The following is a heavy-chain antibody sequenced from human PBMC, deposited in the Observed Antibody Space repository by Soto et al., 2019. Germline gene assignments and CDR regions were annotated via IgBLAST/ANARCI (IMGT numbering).Heavy chain of an antibody. CDR3: AKDGIAAAGRYYFDY. Sequence: EVQLLESGGGLVQPGGSLRLSCAASGFTFSSYAMSWVRQAPGKGLEWVSAISGSGGSTYYADSVKGRFTISIDNSKNTLYLQMNSQRAEDTAVYYCAKDGIAAAGRYYFDYWGQGNLVTVSS. D-gene: IGHD6-13*01. V-gene: IGHV3-23*01. CDR1: GFTFSSYA. J-gene: IGHJ4*01. CDR2: ISGSGGST.